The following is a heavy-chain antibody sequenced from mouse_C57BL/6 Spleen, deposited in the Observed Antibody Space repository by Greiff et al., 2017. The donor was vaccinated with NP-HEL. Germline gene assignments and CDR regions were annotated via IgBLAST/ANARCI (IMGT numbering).Heavy chain of an antibody. V-gene: IGHV1-81*01. CDR1: GYTFTSYG. Sequence: VKLQESGAELARPGASVKLSCKASGYTFTSYGISWVKQRTGQGLEWIGEIYPRSGNTYYNEKFKGKATLTADKSSSTAYMELRSLTSEDSAVDFCAREGGEEGYYFDYWGQGTTLTVSS. CDR2: IYPRSGNT. D-gene: IGHD2-13*01. CDR3: AREGGEEGYYFDY. J-gene: IGHJ2*01.